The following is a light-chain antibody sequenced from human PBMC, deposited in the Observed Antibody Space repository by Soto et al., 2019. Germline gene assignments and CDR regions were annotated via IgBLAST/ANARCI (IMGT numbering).Light chain of an antibody. Sequence: EIVLTQSPATLSLSPGERATLTCRASQSVSSYLAWYQQKPGQAPRLLIYDASNRATGIPARFSGSGSGTDFTLTISSLEPEAFALYYCQQRSSWPLTFGGGTKVQI. CDR2: DAS. CDR3: QQRSSWPLT. J-gene: IGKJ4*01. V-gene: IGKV3-11*01. CDR1: QSVSSY.